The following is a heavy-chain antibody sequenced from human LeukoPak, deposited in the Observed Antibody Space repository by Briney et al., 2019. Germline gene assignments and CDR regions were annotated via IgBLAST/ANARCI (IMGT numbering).Heavy chain of an antibody. CDR1: GFTFSSYA. CDR3: ANQGFGC. V-gene: IGHV3-23*01. Sequence: PGGSLRLSCAASGFTFSSYAMSWVRQAPGKGLEWVSAISGRDGNTNYAEAVKGRFTISRDNSKNTMYLQMNSLRAEDTAVYYCANQGFGCWGQGTLVTVSS. CDR2: ISGRDGNT. J-gene: IGHJ4*02.